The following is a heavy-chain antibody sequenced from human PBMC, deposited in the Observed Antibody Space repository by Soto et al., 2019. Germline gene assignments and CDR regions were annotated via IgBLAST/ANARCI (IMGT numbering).Heavy chain of an antibody. CDR1: GFSFSSYT. Sequence: EVQLVESGGGLVKSGGSLRLSCAASGFSFSSYTMNWVRQVPGEGLEWVSSISTSSRYIYYADLVKGQFTIARDNAKNSVYLQIDSRRTEDTAVYYWARASKTFQYYYGMDVWGQGTTVIVSS. CDR3: ARASKTFQYYYGMDV. J-gene: IGHJ6*02. V-gene: IGHV3-21*02. CDR2: ISTSSRYI.